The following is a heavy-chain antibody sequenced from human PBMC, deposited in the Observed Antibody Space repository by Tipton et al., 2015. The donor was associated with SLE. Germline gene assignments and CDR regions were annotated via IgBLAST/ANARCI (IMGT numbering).Heavy chain of an antibody. J-gene: IGHJ6*02. CDR3: ARDQGSGTTPHYYYYGMDV. CDR2: IIPIFGTA. CDR1: GGTFSSYA. D-gene: IGHD1-26*01. Sequence: QLVQSGAEVKKPGSSVKVSCKASGGTFSSYAISWVRQAPGQGLEWMGGIIPIFGTANYAQKFQGRVTITTDESTTTAYMDLSSLRSDDTAVYYCARDQGSGTTPHYYYYGMDVWGQGTTVTVSS. V-gene: IGHV1-69*05.